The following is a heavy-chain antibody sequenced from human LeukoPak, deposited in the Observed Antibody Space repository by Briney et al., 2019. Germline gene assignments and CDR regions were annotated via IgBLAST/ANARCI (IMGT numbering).Heavy chain of an antibody. Sequence: PGGSLRLSCAASGFTFSNAWMSWVRQAPGKGLEWVGRIKSKTDGGTTDYAAPVKGRFTISRDDSKNTLNLQMYSLKTEDTAVYYCTTGPDTAMDTFDYWGQGTLVTVSS. CDR3: TTGPDTAMDTFDY. D-gene: IGHD5-18*01. V-gene: IGHV3-15*01. CDR1: GFTFSNAW. CDR2: IKSKTDGGTT. J-gene: IGHJ4*02.